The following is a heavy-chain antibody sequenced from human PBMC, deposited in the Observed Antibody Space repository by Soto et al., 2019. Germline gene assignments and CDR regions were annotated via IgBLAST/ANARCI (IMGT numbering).Heavy chain of an antibody. J-gene: IGHJ4*02. CDR1: GGSISSYY. V-gene: IGHV4-59*08. Sequence: QVQLQVSGPGLAKPSETLSLTCTVSGGSISSYYWSWIRQPPGKGLEWIGYIYYSGGTNYNPSLKSRVTISVDSSENHFSLKLSSVTAADTAVYYCARRYGGNLDYWGQGTLVTVSS. D-gene: IGHD1-26*01. CDR2: IYYSGGT. CDR3: ARRYGGNLDY.